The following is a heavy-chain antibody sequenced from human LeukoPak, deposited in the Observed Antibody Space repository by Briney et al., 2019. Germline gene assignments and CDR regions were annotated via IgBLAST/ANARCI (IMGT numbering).Heavy chain of an antibody. CDR2: IIPIFGTA. J-gene: IGHJ4*02. V-gene: IGHV1-69*05. D-gene: IGHD3-3*01. CDR3: ARDLHGFLEWLLDY. CDR1: GGTFSSSA. Sequence: GASVKVSCKASGGTFSSSAISWVRQAPGQGLEWMGRIIPIFGTANYAQKFQGRVTITTDETTSTAYMELSSLRSEDTAVYYCARDLHGFLEWLLDYWGQGTLVTVSS.